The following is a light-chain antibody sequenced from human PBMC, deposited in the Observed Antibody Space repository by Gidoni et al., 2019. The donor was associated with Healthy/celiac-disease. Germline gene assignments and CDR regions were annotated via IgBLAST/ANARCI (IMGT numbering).Light chain of an antibody. CDR3: QQYNSYSPVT. V-gene: IGKV1-5*03. CDR1: QSISSW. J-gene: IGKJ4*01. CDR2: KAS. Sequence: DSQTNQSPSTLSASVGDRVTITCRASQSISSWLAWSQQKPGQAPKLLIYKASSLSSGVPSRFSGSGSGTDFTLTISSLQPDDFAPYYCQQYNSYSPVTFGGGTKVEIK.